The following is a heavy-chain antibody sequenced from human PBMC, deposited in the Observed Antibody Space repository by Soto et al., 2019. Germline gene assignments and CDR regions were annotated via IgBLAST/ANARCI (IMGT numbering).Heavy chain of an antibody. Sequence: SETLSLTCTVSGGSISSYYWSWIRQPPGKGLEWIGFFYYSGSTNYNPSLKSRVTISVDTSKNQFSLKLSSVTAADTAVYYCARVIMVRGVIAFDYWGQGTLVTVSS. J-gene: IGHJ4*02. CDR3: ARVIMVRGVIAFDY. V-gene: IGHV4-59*01. D-gene: IGHD3-10*01. CDR2: FYYSGST. CDR1: GGSISSYY.